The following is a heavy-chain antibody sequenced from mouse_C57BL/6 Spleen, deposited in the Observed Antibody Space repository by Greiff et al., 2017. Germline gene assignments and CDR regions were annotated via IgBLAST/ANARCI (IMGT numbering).Heavy chain of an antibody. V-gene: IGHV14-4*01. Sequence: EVKLVESGAELVRPGASVKLSCTASGFNIKDDYMHWVKQRPEQGLEWIGWIDPENGDTEYASKFQGKATITADTSSNTAYLQLSSLTSEDTAVYYCTTGWDRWGQGTTLTVSS. CDR2: IDPENGDT. D-gene: IGHD3-3*01. CDR1: GFNIKDDY. CDR3: TTGWDR. J-gene: IGHJ2*01.